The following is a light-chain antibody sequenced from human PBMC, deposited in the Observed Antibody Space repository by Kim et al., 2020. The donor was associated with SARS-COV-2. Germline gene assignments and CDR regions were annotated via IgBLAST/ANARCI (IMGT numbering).Light chain of an antibody. CDR3: NSRDSSGNHLVV. J-gene: IGLJ2*01. CDR2: GKN. CDR1: SLRSYY. V-gene: IGLV3-19*01. Sequence: SSELTQDPAVSVALGQTVRITCQGDSLRSYYASWYQQKPGQAPVLVIYGKNNRPSGIPDRFSGSSPGNTASLTIPGAQAEDEADYYCNSRDSSGNHLVVF.